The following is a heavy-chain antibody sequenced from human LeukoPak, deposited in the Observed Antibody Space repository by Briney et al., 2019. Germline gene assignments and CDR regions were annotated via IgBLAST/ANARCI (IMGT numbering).Heavy chain of an antibody. CDR3: ASHCSSTSCRDYFDY. J-gene: IGHJ4*02. D-gene: IGHD2-2*01. CDR2: IYHSGST. CDR1: GYSISSGYY. Sequence: SETLSLTCTVSGYSISSGYYWGWIRQPPGKGLEWIGSIYHSGSTYYNPSLKSRVTISVDTSKNQFSLKLSSVTAADTAVYYCASHCSSTSCRDYFDYWGQGTLVTVSS. V-gene: IGHV4-38-2*02.